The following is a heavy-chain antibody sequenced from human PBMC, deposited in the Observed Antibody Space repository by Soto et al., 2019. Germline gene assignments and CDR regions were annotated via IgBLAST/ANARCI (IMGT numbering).Heavy chain of an antibody. J-gene: IGHJ4*02. CDR2: IYWDDDK. D-gene: IGHD3-10*01. V-gene: IGHV2-5*02. Sequence: QITLKESGPTLVKPTQTLTLTCTVSGFSLSTSGVGVGWIRQPPGKALECLALIYWDDDKRYSPSPKSRLTITKDTSKNQVVLRMTNMDPVDTATYYCAHHMSEYYFDYWGLGTLVTVSS. CDR1: GFSLSTSGVG. CDR3: AHHMSEYYFDY.